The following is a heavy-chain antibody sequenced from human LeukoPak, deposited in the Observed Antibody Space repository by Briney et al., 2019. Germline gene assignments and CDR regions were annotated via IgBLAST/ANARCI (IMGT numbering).Heavy chain of an antibody. CDR2: INHSGST. CDR3: ASASSGFDY. V-gene: IGHV4-34*01. D-gene: IGHD3-22*01. J-gene: IGHJ4*02. Sequence: PSETLSLTCAVYGESCSGYYWSWLRQPPGKGLEWIGEINHSGSTNYNPSLKSRVTISVDTSKDQFSLKLSSVTAADTAVYYCASASSGFDYWGQGTLVTVSS. CDR1: GESCSGYY.